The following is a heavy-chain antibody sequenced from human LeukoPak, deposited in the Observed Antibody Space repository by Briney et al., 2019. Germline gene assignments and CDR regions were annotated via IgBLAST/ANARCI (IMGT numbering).Heavy chain of an antibody. CDR3: ARGLVPYYGMDV. CDR2: IRNKANTYTT. CDR1: GFTFSHHY. J-gene: IGHJ6*02. D-gene: IGHD3-16*01. V-gene: IGHV3-72*01. Sequence: GGSLRLSCAASGFTFSHHYMDWVRQAPGKGLEWVGRIRNKANTYTTQYAESVQGRFTISRDDSKNSLYMQMSSLKTEDTAVYYCARGLVPYYGMDVWGQGTTVTVSS.